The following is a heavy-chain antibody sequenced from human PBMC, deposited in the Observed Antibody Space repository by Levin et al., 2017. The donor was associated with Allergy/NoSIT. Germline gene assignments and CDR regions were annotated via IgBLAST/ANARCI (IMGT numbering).Heavy chain of an antibody. J-gene: IGHJ4*02. CDR2: IYPDDSDT. V-gene: IGHV5-51*01. CDR1: GYNFTNYW. CDR3: ARTWGGKY. Sequence: PGESLKISCQGSGYNFTNYWLGWVRQMPGKGLEWMGIIYPDDSDTKYSPSFQGQVTISVDKSIRTAYLQWGSLKASDTAMYYCARTWGGKYWGQGTLVTVSS. D-gene: IGHD3-10*01.